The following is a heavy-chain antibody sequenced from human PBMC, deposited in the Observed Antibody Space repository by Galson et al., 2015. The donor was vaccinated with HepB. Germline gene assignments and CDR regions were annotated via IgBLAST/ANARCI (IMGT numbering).Heavy chain of an antibody. CDR1: GSTFTDYY. CDR2: ISPTGGGT. D-gene: IGHD6-19*01. CDR3: AREKITVTGGGTFYYYGMDV. V-gene: IGHV1-2*02. Sequence: SVKVSCKASGSTFTDYYIHWVRQAPGQGLEWMGWISPTGGGTNYKQKFQGRVTMTRDTSFSTAYMEMTRLRSDDTAVYYCAREKITVTGGGTFYYYGMDVWGQGTTVTVSS. J-gene: IGHJ6*02.